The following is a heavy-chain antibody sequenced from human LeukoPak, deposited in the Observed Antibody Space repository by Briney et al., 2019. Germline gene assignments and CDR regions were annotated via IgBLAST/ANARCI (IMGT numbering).Heavy chain of an antibody. V-gene: IGHV4-59*01. Sequence: PSETLSLTCTVSGGSISSYYWSWIRQPPGKGLEWIGYIYYTGSTNSNPSLKSRVTISVDTSKNQFSLKLSSVTAADTAVYYCARHANSDAFDIWGQGTMVTVSS. J-gene: IGHJ3*02. CDR2: IYYTGST. CDR1: GGSISSYY. D-gene: IGHD4/OR15-4a*01. CDR3: ARHANSDAFDI.